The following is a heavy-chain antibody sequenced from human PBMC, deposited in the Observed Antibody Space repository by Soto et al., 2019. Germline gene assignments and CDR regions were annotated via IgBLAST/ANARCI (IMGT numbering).Heavy chain of an antibody. Sequence: QVQLVQSGAEVKKPGSSVKVSCKASGGTFSSYTISWVRQAPGQGLEWMGWIIPILGIANYAQKFQGRVTITADKSTSTAYMELSSLRSEDTAVYYCARDETDTATAIPGDYWGQGTLVTVSS. CDR2: IIPILGIA. D-gene: IGHD2-2*02. CDR3: ARDETDTATAIPGDY. J-gene: IGHJ4*02. V-gene: IGHV1-69*08. CDR1: GGTFSSYT.